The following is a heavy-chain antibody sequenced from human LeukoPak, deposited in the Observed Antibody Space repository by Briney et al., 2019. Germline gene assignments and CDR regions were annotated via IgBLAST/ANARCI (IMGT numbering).Heavy chain of an antibody. CDR3: ARDGNGDYYDFWSGYYNWFDP. CDR1: GYTFTGYY. CDR2: INPNSGGT. D-gene: IGHD3-3*01. Sequence: ASVKVSCKASGYTFTGYYMHWVRQAPGQGLEWMGWINPNSGGTNYAQKFQGRVTMTRDTSISTAYMELSRLRSDDTAVYYCARDGNGDYYDFWSGYYNWFDPWGQGTLVTVSS. V-gene: IGHV1-2*02. J-gene: IGHJ5*02.